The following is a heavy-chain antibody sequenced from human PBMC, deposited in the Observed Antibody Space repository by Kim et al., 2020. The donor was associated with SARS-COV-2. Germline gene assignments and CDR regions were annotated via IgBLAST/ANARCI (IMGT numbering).Heavy chain of an antibody. J-gene: IGHJ4*02. Sequence: GGSLRLSCTASGFTFSNYGMGWVRQAPGKGLEWVSPIHNSGRTTYYADSVKGRFTISRDNSRNTVYMEMNSLRAEDTALYYCVPASKAIVLNSWGQGTLVTVSS. D-gene: IGHD2-2*01. CDR1: GFTFSNYG. CDR3: VPASKAIVLNS. CDR2: IHNSGRTT. V-gene: IGHV3-23*05.